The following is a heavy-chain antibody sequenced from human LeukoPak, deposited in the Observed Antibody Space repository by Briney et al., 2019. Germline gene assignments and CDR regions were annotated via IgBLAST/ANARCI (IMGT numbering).Heavy chain of an antibody. Sequence: AESLRLSCAASGFTFSSCEINWVRQRPGTGLELVSYRCVSGSTMYYAESVKGRFTISRDNAKNSMYLQMNSLRAEDTAVYYCARERYCSSTSCPHGDLDYWGQGTLVSVSS. D-gene: IGHD2-2*01. V-gene: IGHV3-48*03. J-gene: IGHJ4*02. CDR1: GFTFSSCE. CDR2: RCVSGSTM. CDR3: ARERYCSSTSCPHGDLDY.